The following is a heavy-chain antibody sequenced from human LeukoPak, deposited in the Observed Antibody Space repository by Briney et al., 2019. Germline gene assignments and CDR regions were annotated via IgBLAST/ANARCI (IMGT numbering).Heavy chain of an antibody. D-gene: IGHD2-15*01. V-gene: IGHV1-69*04. Sequence: SVKVSCKASGGTFSSYAISWVRQAPGQGLEWMGRIIPILGIANYAQKFQGRVTITADKSTSTAYMELRSLRSEDTAVYYCATIVNSGGSHTNFDYWGQGTLVTVSS. CDR3: ATIVNSGGSHTNFDY. CDR2: IIPILGIA. CDR1: GGTFSSYA. J-gene: IGHJ4*02.